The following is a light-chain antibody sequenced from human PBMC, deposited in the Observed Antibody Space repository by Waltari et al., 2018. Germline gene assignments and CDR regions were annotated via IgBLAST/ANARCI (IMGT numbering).Light chain of an antibody. CDR3: QQYSGSPPWT. V-gene: IGKV1-5*03. CDR2: RAS. J-gene: IGKJ1*01. Sequence: DIQMAQSPSTLAASVGDRVTITCRARQSISYWLAWYQQKPGQAPKLLIYRASNLIDGVPSRFSGRGAWTECTLTIDSLQPDDFATYFCQQYSGSPPWTFGQGTKVEIK. CDR1: QSISYW.